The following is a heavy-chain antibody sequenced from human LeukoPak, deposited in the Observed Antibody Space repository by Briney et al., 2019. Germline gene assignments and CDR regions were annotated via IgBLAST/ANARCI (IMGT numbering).Heavy chain of an antibody. Sequence: GGSLRLSCAASGFTFSDYGMNWVRQVPGKGLEWVSFISTRATIIDYADSVKGRFTISRDNAKNSVFLQMNSLRDEDTAIYYCARDNGCCSGGTCYASFDYWGQGTLVTVSS. CDR1: GFTFSDYG. J-gene: IGHJ4*02. CDR3: ARDNGCCSGGTCYASFDY. CDR2: ISTRATII. V-gene: IGHV3-48*02. D-gene: IGHD2-15*01.